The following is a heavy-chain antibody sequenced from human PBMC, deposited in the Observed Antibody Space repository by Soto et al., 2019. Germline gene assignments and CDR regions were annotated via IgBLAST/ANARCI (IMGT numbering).Heavy chain of an antibody. CDR1: GGSISSYY. V-gene: IGHV4-59*08. CDR3: ARHGYYYGSGSYPYYYYMDV. Sequence: SETLSLTCTVSGGSISSYYWSWIRQPPGKGLEWIGYIYYSGSTNYNPSLKSRVTISVDTSKNQFSLKLSSVTAADTAVYYCARHGYYYGSGSYPYYYYMDVWGKGTTVTVSS. D-gene: IGHD3-10*01. J-gene: IGHJ6*03. CDR2: IYYSGST.